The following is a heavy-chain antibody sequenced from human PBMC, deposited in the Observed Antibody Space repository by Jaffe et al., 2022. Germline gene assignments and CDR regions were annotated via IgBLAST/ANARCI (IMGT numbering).Heavy chain of an antibody. CDR1: GGSISSSSYY. J-gene: IGHJ4*02. V-gene: IGHV4-39*01. CDR2: IYYSGST. D-gene: IGHD5-12*01. Sequence: QLQLQESGPGLVKPSETLSLTCTVSGGSISSSSYYWGWIRQPPGKGLEWIGSIYYSGSTYYNPSLKSRVTISVDTSKNQFSLKLSSVTAADTAVYYCARQWPIHGFDYWGQGTLVTVSS. CDR3: ARQWPIHGFDY.